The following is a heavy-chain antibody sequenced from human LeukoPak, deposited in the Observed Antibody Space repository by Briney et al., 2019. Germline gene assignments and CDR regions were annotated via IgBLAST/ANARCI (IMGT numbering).Heavy chain of an antibody. D-gene: IGHD2-15*01. J-gene: IGHJ4*02. V-gene: IGHV3-53*01. CDR3: ARVLGFCISTPFLLPFAS. Sequence: GGSLRLSCAASGSTVSTYYMTWVRQAPGKGLECVSVIYSGGSTYYADSVKGRFTVSRDNSKNTLYLQMNSLRAEDTAMYYCARVLGFCISTPFLLPFASGGREPLV. CDR2: IYSGGST. CDR1: GSTVSTYY.